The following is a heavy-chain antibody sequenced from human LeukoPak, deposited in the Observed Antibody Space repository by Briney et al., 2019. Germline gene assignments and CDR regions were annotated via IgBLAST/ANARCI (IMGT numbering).Heavy chain of an antibody. Sequence: PETLSLTCAVYGGSFSGYYWSWIRQPPGKGLEWIGEINHSGSTNYNPSLKSRVTISVDTSKNQSSLKLSSVTAADTAVYYCARGRRGYSYGFDYWGQGTLVTVSS. V-gene: IGHV4-34*01. D-gene: IGHD5-18*01. CDR3: ARGRRGYSYGFDY. J-gene: IGHJ4*02. CDR2: INHSGST. CDR1: GGSFSGYY.